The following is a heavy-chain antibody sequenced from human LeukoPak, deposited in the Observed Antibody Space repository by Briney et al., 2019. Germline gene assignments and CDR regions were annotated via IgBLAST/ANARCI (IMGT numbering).Heavy chain of an antibody. CDR1: GFTFSSYW. D-gene: IGHD3-10*01. CDR3: VKDGGGSYSTTYDY. V-gene: IGHV3-74*01. J-gene: IGHJ4*01. CDR2: ISSDGRST. Sequence: PGGSLRLSCAASGFTFSSYWMHWVRQAPGEGRVWVSCISSDGRSTYYADSVQGRFTISRDNAKHTLYLQMNSLRVEDTAMYHCVKDGGGSYSTTYDYWGHGNLVTVSS.